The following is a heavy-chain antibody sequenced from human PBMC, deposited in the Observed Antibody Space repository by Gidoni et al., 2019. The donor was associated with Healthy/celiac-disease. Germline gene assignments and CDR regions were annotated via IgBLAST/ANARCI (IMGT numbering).Heavy chain of an antibody. Sequence: QVQLQQWGAGLLKPSETLSLTCAVYGGSFSGSYWSWIRQPPGKGLEWIGEINHSGSTNYNPSLKSRVTISVDTSKNQFSLKLSSVTAADTAVYYCARVAGIAARRSTLRVYFDLWGRGTLVTVSS. CDR1: GGSFSGSY. CDR3: ARVAGIAARRSTLRVYFDL. V-gene: IGHV4-34*01. D-gene: IGHD6-6*01. J-gene: IGHJ2*01. CDR2: INHSGST.